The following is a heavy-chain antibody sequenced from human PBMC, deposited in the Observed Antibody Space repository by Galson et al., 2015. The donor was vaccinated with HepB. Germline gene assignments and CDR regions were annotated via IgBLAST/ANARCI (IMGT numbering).Heavy chain of an antibody. CDR3: ARVGTRQWLVRSRGNYGMDV. V-gene: IGHV3-48*03. J-gene: IGHJ6*02. CDR1: GFTFSSYE. Sequence: SLRLSCAASGFTFSSYEMNWVRQAPGKGLEWVSYISSSGSTIYYADSVKGRFTISRDNAKNSLYLQMNSLRAEDTAVYYCARVGTRQWLVRSRGNYGMDVWGQGTTVTVSS. D-gene: IGHD6-19*01. CDR2: ISSSGSTI.